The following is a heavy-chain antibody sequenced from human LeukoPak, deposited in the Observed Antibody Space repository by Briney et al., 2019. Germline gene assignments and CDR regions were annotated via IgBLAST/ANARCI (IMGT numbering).Heavy chain of an antibody. CDR2: ISGSGGST. CDR3: ARTYYDILTGYNPYFDY. V-gene: IGHV3-23*01. J-gene: IGHJ4*02. D-gene: IGHD3-9*01. CDR1: GFTFSSYA. Sequence: PGGSLRLSCAASGFTFSSYAMSWVRQAPGKGLEWVSAISGSGGSTYYADSVKGRFTISRDKSKNTLYLQMNSLRAEDTAVYYCARTYYDILTGYNPYFDYWGQGILVTVSS.